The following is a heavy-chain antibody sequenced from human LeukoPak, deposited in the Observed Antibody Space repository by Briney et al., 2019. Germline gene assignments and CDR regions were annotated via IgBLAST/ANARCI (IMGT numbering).Heavy chain of an antibody. CDR2: INANGINT. CDR3: AKPISGGLAVSADWFDP. D-gene: IGHD6-19*01. Sequence: PGGSLGLSCAASGFAFNFYAMSWVRQAPGKGLQWVSTINANGINTYYGASVRGRFTISRDNSKDTLYLQLDSLRAEDTAIYFCAKPISGGLAVSADWFDPWGQGTLVIVSS. J-gene: IGHJ5*02. V-gene: IGHV3-23*01. CDR1: GFAFNFYA.